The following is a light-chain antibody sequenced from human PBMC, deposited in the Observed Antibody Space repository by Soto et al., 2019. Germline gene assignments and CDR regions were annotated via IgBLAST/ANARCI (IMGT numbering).Light chain of an antibody. Sequence: EVVLTQSPATLSLSPGERATLSCRASQSVSSSYLAWYQQKPGQAPRLLMYGASSRAAGIPDRFSGSGSGTDFTLTISRLEPEDFAVYYCQQYGSSPTTFGQGTKVDIK. CDR1: QSVSSSY. CDR3: QQYGSSPTT. CDR2: GAS. V-gene: IGKV3-20*01. J-gene: IGKJ1*01.